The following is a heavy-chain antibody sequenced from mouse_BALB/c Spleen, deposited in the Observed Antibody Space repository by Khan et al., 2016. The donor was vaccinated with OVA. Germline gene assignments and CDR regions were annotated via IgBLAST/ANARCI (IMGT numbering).Heavy chain of an antibody. CDR2: ILPGSGNT. Sequence: QVQLKESGAELMKPGASVKISCKATGYTFSNYWIEWVKQRPGHGLEWIGEILPGSGNTNYNERFKGKATFTSDTSSNTAYMQISSLTSEDSAVYFCARVKYGSRDYFDYWGQGTILTVSS. CDR3: ARVKYGSRDYFDY. CDR1: GYTFSNYW. D-gene: IGHD1-1*01. J-gene: IGHJ2*01. V-gene: IGHV1-9*01.